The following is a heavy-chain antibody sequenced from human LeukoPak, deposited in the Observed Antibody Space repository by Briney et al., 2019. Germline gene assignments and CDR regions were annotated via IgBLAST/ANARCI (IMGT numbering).Heavy chain of an antibody. V-gene: IGHV4-4*09. CDR3: ARLGLPAYYDFWSGYSGWFDP. Sequence: SETLSLTCTVSGGSISSYYWSWIRQPPGKGLEWIGYIYTSGSTNYNPSLRSRVTISVDTSKNQFSLKLSSVTAADTAVYYCARLGLPAYYDFWSGYSGWFDPWGQGTLVTVSS. CDR1: GGSISSYY. J-gene: IGHJ5*02. D-gene: IGHD3-3*01. CDR2: IYTSGST.